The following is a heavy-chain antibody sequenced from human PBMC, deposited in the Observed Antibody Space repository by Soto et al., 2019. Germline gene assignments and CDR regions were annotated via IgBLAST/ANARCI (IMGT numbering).Heavy chain of an antibody. J-gene: IGHJ4*02. Sequence: GGSLRLSCAASGFSVSSSYMNWVRQAPGKGLEWVSVIDSGGSTDHADSVKGRFTISTDNSKNTVFLQMNSLRAEDTAVYYCARGSGYYYWDDYWGQGTLVTVSS. CDR2: IDSGGST. V-gene: IGHV3-66*01. CDR1: GFSVSSSY. CDR3: ARGSGYYYWDDY. D-gene: IGHD3-22*01.